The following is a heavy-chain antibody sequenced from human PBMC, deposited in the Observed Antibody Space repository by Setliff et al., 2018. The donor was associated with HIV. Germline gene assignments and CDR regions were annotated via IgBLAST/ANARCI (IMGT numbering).Heavy chain of an antibody. CDR2: IYYSGST. V-gene: IGHV4-38-2*01. CDR3: ARQGGYSGYGFYYYYYYMDV. D-gene: IGHD5-12*01. J-gene: IGHJ6*03. CDR1: GYSISSGYY. Sequence: SETLSLTCAVSGYSISSGYYWGWIRQPPGKGLEWIWSIYYSGSTYYNPSLKSRVTISVDTSKNQFSLKLSSVTAADTAVYYCARQGGYSGYGFYYYYYYMDVWGKGTTVTVSS.